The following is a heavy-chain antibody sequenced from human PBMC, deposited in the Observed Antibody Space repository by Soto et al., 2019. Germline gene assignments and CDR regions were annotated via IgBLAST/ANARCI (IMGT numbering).Heavy chain of an antibody. V-gene: IGHV4-39*01. CDR2: IYYSGST. CDR1: GGSISSSSYY. J-gene: IGHJ3*02. D-gene: IGHD3-22*01. CDR3: AELETYYYDSSPPGVFGGI. Sequence: SETLSLTCTVSGGSISSSSYYWGWIRQPPGKGLEWIGSIYYSGSTYYNPSLKSRVTISVDTSKNQFSLKLSSVTAADTAVYYCAELETYYYDSSPPGVFGGIWGQGTMVTVSS.